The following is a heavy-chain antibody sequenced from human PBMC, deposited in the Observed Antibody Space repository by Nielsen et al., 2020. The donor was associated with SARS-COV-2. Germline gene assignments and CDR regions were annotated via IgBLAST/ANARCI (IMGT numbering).Heavy chain of an antibody. Sequence: GGSLRLSCAAFGFTFSSYSMNWVRQAPGKGLEWLGVIRSKTYGETTEYAASVKGRFTISRDDSKGIAYLQMNSLRAEDTAVYYCAKDLRITMIVVVITTFGFDYWGQGTLVTVSS. CDR2: IRSKTYGETT. V-gene: IGHV3-71*01. CDR3: AKDLRITMIVVVITTFGFDY. CDR1: GFTFSSYS. J-gene: IGHJ4*02. D-gene: IGHD3-22*01.